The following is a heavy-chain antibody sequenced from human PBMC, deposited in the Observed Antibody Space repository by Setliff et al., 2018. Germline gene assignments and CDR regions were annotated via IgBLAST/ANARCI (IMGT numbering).Heavy chain of an antibody. V-gene: IGHV1-18*01. CDR3: ARDLDYQYYYDTSGRDAFDI. D-gene: IGHD3-22*01. J-gene: IGHJ3*02. CDR1: GYIFTSYG. CDR2: ISSYNGKT. Sequence: ASVKVSCKASGYIFTSYGISWVRQAPGQGLEWMGWISSYNGKTNYAQKLQGRVTVTTDTSTSTAHMELRSLRSDDTAVYYCARDLDYQYYYDTSGRDAFDIWGRGTMVTVSS.